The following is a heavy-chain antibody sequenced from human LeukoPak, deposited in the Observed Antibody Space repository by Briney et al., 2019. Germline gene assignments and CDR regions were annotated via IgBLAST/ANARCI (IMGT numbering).Heavy chain of an antibody. D-gene: IGHD2-8*01. CDR2: INPNSGGT. J-gene: IGHJ4*02. Sequence: GASVKVSCKXSGYTFTGYYMHWARQAPGQGLEWMGRINPNSGGTNYAQKFQGRVTMTRDTSISTAYMELSRLRSDDTAVYYCARGTYCTNGACYLGYWGQGALVTVSS. CDR3: ARGTYCTNGACYLGY. V-gene: IGHV1-2*06. CDR1: GYTFTGYY.